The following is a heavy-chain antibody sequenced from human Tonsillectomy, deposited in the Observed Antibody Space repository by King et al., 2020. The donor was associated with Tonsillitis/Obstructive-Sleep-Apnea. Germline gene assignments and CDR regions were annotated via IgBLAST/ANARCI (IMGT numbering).Heavy chain of an antibody. CDR3: AKAMVQGIIITIFDY. Sequence: VQLVESGGGLVQPGGSLRLSCAASGITFSSYAMSWVRQAPGKGLEWGSTISGCGGSTYYADSVKGRFTISRDNSKNTLYLQMNSLRAEDTAVYYCAKAMVQGIIITIFDYWGQGTLVTVSS. V-gene: IGHV3-23*04. CDR1: GITFSSYA. D-gene: IGHD3-10*01. J-gene: IGHJ4*02. CDR2: ISGCGGST.